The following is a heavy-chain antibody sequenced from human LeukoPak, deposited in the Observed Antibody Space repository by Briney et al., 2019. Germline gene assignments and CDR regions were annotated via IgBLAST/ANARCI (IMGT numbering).Heavy chain of an antibody. D-gene: IGHD2-2*01. CDR3: AKGEYQLLLGSFDY. CDR1: GFTFSSYG. J-gene: IGHJ4*02. CDR2: IRYDGSNK. Sequence: TGGSLRLSCAASGFTFSSYGMHWVRQAPGKGLEWVAFIRYDGSNKYYADSVKGRFTISRDNSKNTLYLQMNSPRAEDTAVYYCAKGEYQLLLGSFDYWGQGTLVTVSS. V-gene: IGHV3-30*02.